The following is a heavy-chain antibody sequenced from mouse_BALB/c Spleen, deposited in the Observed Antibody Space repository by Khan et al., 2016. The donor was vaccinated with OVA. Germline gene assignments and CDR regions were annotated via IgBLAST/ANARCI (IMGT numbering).Heavy chain of an antibody. CDR3: DRTARIKY. V-gene: IGHV3-1*02. CDR1: GYSITSVYG. Sequence: EVQLQESGPGLVKPSQSLSLTCTVTGYSITSVYGWHWIRQFPGNKLEWMGYISYSGSTNYHPSLNSRISITRDTSKNQFFLQLNSVTTEDTATYYCDRTARIKYWGQGTTLTVSS. CDR2: ISYSGST. J-gene: IGHJ2*01. D-gene: IGHD1-2*01.